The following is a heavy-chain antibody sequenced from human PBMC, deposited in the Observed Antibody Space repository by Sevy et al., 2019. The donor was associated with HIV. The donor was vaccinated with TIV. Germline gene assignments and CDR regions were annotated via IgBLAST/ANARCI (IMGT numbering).Heavy chain of an antibody. CDR3: ARKGVVGSVGTYAMDA. D-gene: IGHD1-26*01. V-gene: IGHV3-48*02. CDR2: ISSGGYTI. J-gene: IGHJ6*02. Sequence: GGSLRLSCAASGFTFSTYSMNWVRQTPGKGLEWVSYISSGGYTIFYADSVEGRFTISRDNAKNSLYLQMNSLRDEDTALYYCARKGVVGSVGTYAMDAWGHGTTVTVSS. CDR1: GFTFSTYS.